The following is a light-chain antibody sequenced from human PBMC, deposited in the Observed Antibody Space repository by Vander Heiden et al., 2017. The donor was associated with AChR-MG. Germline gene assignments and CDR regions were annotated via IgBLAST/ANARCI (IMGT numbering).Light chain of an antibody. CDR2: GAS. CDR3: QQSYSAPRT. CDR1: QTISRY. V-gene: IGKV1-39*01. J-gene: IGKJ1*01. Sequence: DIQMTPSPSALSAPVGARVTITCRASQTISRYLNWYQQKPGEAPELLIYGASSLQSRVPSRFSGSGSGTDFTLIISSLQPEDFATYYCQQSYSAPRTFGQGTKVGIK.